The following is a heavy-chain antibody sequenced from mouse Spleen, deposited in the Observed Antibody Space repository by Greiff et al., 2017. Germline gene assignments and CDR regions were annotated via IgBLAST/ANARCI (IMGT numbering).Heavy chain of an antibody. V-gene: IGHV1-5*01. J-gene: IGHJ2*01. D-gene: IGHD2-2*01. Sequence: DVKLVESGTVLARPGASVKMSCKASGYTFTSYWMHWVKQRPGQGLEWIGAIYPGNSDTSYNQKFKGKAKLTAVTSTSTAYMELSSLTNEDSAVYYCTREWVFYGYGLNYFVFWGQGPTLPVSS. CDR2: IYPGNSDT. CDR1: GYTFTSYW. CDR3: TREWVFYGYGLNYFVF.